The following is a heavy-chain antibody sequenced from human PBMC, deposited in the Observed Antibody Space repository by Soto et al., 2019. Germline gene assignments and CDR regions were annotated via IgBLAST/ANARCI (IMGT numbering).Heavy chain of an antibody. Sequence: VGSLRLSCAASGFTFSSYSMNWVRQAPGKGLEWVSSISSSSSYIYYADSVKGRFTISRDNAKNSLYLQMNSLRAEDTAVYYCARRSSYSSSSAEYWGQGTLVTVSS. CDR1: GFTFSSYS. CDR2: ISSSSSYI. V-gene: IGHV3-21*01. D-gene: IGHD6-6*01. CDR3: ARRSSYSSSSAEY. J-gene: IGHJ4*02.